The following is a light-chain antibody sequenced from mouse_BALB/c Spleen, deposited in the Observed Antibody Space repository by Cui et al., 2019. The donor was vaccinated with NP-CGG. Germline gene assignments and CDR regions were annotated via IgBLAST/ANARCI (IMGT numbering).Light chain of an antibody. Sequence: QAVVTQESALTTSPGETVTLTCRSSTGAVTTSNYANWVQVKPDHLFTGLIGGTNNRAPGAPARFSGSLIGDKAALTITGAQTEDEAIYFCALWYSNHWVFGGGTKLTVL. CDR1: TGAVTTSNY. V-gene: IGLV1*01. CDR2: GTN. J-gene: IGLJ1*01. CDR3: ALWYSNHWV.